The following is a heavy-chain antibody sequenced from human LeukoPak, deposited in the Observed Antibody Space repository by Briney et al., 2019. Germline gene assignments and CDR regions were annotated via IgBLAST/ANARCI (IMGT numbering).Heavy chain of an antibody. CDR1: GFTFRGYW. CDR3: ARDNFGHTYGYALDY. V-gene: IGHV3-7*01. J-gene: IGHJ4*02. D-gene: IGHD5-18*01. Sequence: GGSLTLSCAAAGFTFRGYWMTWVRQAPGKGLEWVANIKQDGSEKYYVDSVKGRFTLSRDNTKNSLYLQMNSLRPEDTAVYYCARDNFGHTYGYALDYWGQGTLVTVSS. CDR2: IKQDGSEK.